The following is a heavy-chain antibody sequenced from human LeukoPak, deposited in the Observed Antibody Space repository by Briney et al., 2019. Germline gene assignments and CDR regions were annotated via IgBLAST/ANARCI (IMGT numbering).Heavy chain of an antibody. CDR1: GFTFSSYS. D-gene: IGHD6-13*01. V-gene: IGHV3-21*01. CDR3: ARETELDDSSSRYWGYYFDY. J-gene: IGHJ4*02. Sequence: GGSLRLSCAASGFTFSSYSMNWVRQAPGKGLEWVSSISSSSSYIYYADSVKGRFTISRDNAKNSLYLQMNSLRAEDTAVYYCARETELDDSSSRYWGYYFDYWGQGTLVTVSS. CDR2: ISSSSSYI.